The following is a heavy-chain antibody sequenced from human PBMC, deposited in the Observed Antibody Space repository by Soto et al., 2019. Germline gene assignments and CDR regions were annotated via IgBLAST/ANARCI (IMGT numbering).Heavy chain of an antibody. V-gene: IGHV3-23*01. D-gene: IGHD3-10*01. CDR1: GFTLSSYA. J-gene: IGHJ4*02. CDR3: AIAQPTYYYGSGTSDY. CDR2: ISGTGGST. Sequence: EVQLLESGGGLVQPGGSLRLSCAASGFTLSSYAMNWVRQAPGKGLEWVSAISGTGGSTYYADSVKGRFTVSRDNPKNALYRHSSSLRAEDTAVYYCAIAQPTYYYGSGTSDYWGQGTLVTVSS.